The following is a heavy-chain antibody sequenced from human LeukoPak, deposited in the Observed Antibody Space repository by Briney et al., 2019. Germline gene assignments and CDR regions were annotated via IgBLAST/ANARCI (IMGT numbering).Heavy chain of an antibody. CDR2: INAGNGNT. J-gene: IGHJ4*02. V-gene: IGHV1-3*01. D-gene: IGHD6-13*01. Sequence: ASVKVSCKASGYTFTSYAMHWVRQAPGQRLEWMGWINAGNGNTKYSQKFQGRDTITRDTSASTAYMELSSLRSEDTAVYYCARDWGKAAAGNAVWGQGTLVTVSS. CDR1: GYTFTSYA. CDR3: ARDWGKAAAGNAV.